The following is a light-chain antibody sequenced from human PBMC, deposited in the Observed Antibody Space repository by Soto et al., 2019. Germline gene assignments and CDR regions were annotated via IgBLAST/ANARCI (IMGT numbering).Light chain of an antibody. CDR3: QQYSKWPIT. CDR1: QSISDT. CDR2: DAS. Sequence: EIVMTQSPATLSVSPGGRATLSCRASQSISDTLTWYHQRPGQAPRLLIYDASRRATGIPDRFSGSGSGTEFSLTISSLQSEDFAVYYCQQYSKWPITFGQGTRLEIK. V-gene: IGKV3D-15*01. J-gene: IGKJ5*01.